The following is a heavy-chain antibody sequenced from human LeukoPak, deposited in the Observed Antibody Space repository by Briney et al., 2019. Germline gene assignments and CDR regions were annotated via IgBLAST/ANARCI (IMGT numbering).Heavy chain of an antibody. CDR2: IISSSRDI. CDR1: GFTFVSYS. V-gene: IGHV3-21*01. Sequence: GGSLRLSCEGSGFTFVSYSMDWVRQAPGKGLEWVSSIISSSRDIYYADSVKGRFTISRDNVKNSLYLQMNSLRAEDTAVYYCARTLSRDSGDSFDIWGQGTMVTVSS. CDR3: ARTLSRDSGDSFDI. J-gene: IGHJ3*02. D-gene: IGHD1-26*01.